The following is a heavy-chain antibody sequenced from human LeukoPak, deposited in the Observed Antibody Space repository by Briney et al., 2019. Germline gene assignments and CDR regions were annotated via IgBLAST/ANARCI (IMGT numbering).Heavy chain of an antibody. CDR1: GFTFSNAW. Sequence: GRSLRLSCAASGFTFSNAWMSWVRQAPGKGLEWVGRIKSKTDGGTTDYAAPVKGRFTISRDDSKNTLYLQMNSLRAEDTAVYYCAKDRPYCSSTSCPDYWGQGTLVTVSS. J-gene: IGHJ4*02. CDR3: AKDRPYCSSTSCPDY. V-gene: IGHV3-15*01. D-gene: IGHD2-2*01. CDR2: IKSKTDGGTT.